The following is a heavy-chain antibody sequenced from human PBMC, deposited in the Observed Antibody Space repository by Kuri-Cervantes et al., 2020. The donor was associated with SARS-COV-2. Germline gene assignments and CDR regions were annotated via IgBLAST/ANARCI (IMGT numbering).Heavy chain of an antibody. CDR1: GYTFTSYY. Sequence: ASVKVSCKASGYTFTSYYMHWVRQAPGQGLEWMGIINPSGGSTSYAQKFQGRVTMTRDTSTSTVYMELSSLRSDDTAVYYRARDGSSWGEFDPWGQGTLVTVSS. J-gene: IGHJ5*02. CDR2: INPSGGST. CDR3: ARDGSSWGEFDP. D-gene: IGHD6-13*01. V-gene: IGHV1-46*01.